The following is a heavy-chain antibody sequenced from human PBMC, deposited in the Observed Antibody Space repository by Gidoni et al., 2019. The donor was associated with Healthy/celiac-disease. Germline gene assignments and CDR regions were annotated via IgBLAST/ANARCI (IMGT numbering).Heavy chain of an antibody. J-gene: IGHJ4*02. V-gene: IGHV3-7*03. CDR1: GFTFSSYW. Sequence: EVQLVESGGVLVQPGGSLSLSCAASGFTFSSYWMSWVRQAPGKGLEWVANIKQDGSEKYYVDAVKGRFTISRDNAKNSLYLQMNSLRAEDTAVYYCARENSYGYLDSYFDYWGQGTLVTVSS. CDR2: IKQDGSEK. CDR3: ARENSYGYLDSYFDY. D-gene: IGHD5-18*01.